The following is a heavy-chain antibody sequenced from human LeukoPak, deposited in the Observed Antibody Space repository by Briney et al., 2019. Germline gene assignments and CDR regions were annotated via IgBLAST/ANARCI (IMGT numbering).Heavy chain of an antibody. CDR3: ASGVTIFGVVRFDY. J-gene: IGHJ4*02. CDR2: ISSSGSTI. V-gene: IGHV3-48*03. Sequence: GGSLRLSCAASGFTLSSYEMNWVRQAPGKGLEWVSYISSSGSTIHYADSVKGRFTISRYNAKNSLYLQMNSLRAEDTAVYYCASGVTIFGVVRFDYWGRGTPVTVSS. D-gene: IGHD3-3*01. CDR1: GFTLSSYE.